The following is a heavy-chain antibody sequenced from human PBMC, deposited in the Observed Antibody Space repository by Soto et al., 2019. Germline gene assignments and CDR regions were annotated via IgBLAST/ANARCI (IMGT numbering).Heavy chain of an antibody. Sequence: EVQLVESGGGLVQPGRSLRLSCAASGFTFDDYAMHWVRQAPGKGLEWVSGISWNSGSIGYADSVKGRFTISRDNAKNSLYLQMKSLRAEDTALYYCAKAPSYYYYYYMDVWGKGTTVTVSS. V-gene: IGHV3-9*01. CDR3: AKAPSYYYYYYMDV. CDR2: ISWNSGSI. J-gene: IGHJ6*03. CDR1: GFTFDDYA.